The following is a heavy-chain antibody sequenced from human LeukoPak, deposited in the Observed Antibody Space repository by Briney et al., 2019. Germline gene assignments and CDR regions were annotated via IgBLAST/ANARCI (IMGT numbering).Heavy chain of an antibody. V-gene: IGHV1-69*05. CDR2: IIPIFGTA. Sequence: ASVKVSCKASGGTSSSYAISWVRQAPGQGLEWMGGIIPIFGTANYAQKFQGRVTITTDESTSTAYMELSSLRSEDTAVYYCATQGELRYYYYMDVWGKGTTVTVSS. J-gene: IGHJ6*03. CDR3: ATQGELRYYYYMDV. D-gene: IGHD1-7*01. CDR1: GGTSSSYA.